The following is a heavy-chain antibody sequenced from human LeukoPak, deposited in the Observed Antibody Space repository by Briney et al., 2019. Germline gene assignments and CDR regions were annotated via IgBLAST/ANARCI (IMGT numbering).Heavy chain of an antibody. Sequence: GGSLRLSCAASGFTFSSYSMNWVRQAPGKGLEWVSYISSSSSTIYYADSVKGRFTISRDNSKNTLYLQMNSLRAEDTAVYYCAKDKERGTVTTSDYWGQGTLVTVSS. CDR3: AKDKERGTVTTSDY. CDR1: GFTFSSYS. V-gene: IGHV3-48*01. CDR2: ISSSSSTI. D-gene: IGHD4-17*01. J-gene: IGHJ4*02.